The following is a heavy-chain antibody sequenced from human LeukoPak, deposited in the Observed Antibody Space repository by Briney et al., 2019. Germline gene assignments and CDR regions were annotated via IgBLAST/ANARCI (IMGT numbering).Heavy chain of an antibody. J-gene: IGHJ6*03. CDR2: ISSSSSYI. V-gene: IGHV3-21*01. D-gene: IGHD2-15*01. Sequence: GSLRLSCAASGFTFSSYSMNWVRQAPGKGLEWVSSISSSSSYIYYADSVKGRFTISRDNAKNSLYLQMNSLRAEDTAVYYCARIADSDYYYYMDVWGKGTTVTVSS. CDR1: GFTFSSYS. CDR3: ARIADSDYYYYMDV.